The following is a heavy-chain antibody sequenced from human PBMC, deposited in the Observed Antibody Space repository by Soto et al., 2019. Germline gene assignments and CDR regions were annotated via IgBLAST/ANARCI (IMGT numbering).Heavy chain of an antibody. D-gene: IGHD3-9*01. Sequence: GGSLRLSCAASGFTFSSYAMHWVRQAPGKGLEWVAVISYDGSNKYYADYVKGRFTISSDNSKNTLYLQMKSLRAEDTAVYYWARPANYDILTGYLYPLGYWGQGSLVTVSS. CDR2: ISYDGSNK. J-gene: IGHJ4*02. CDR1: GFTFSSYA. CDR3: ARPANYDILTGYLYPLGY. V-gene: IGHV3-30-3*01.